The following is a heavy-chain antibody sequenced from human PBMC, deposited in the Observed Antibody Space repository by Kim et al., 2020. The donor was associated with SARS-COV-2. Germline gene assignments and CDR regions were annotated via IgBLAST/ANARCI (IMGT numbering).Heavy chain of an antibody. CDR3: ARECFRRGSCEGNDY. Sequence: ASVKGRFTISRHNSKNTLYLQMNSLGAEDTAVYYCARECFRRGSCEGNDYWGQGTLVTVSS. J-gene: IGHJ4*02. D-gene: IGHD2-2*01. V-gene: IGHV3-53*04.